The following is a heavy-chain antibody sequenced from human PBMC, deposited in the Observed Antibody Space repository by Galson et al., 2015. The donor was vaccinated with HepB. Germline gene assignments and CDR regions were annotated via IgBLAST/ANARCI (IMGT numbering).Heavy chain of an antibody. CDR1: GFTFSNVW. CDR3: TTGTIVGATFALNV. D-gene: IGHD1-26*01. Sequence: SLRLSCAASGFTFSNVWMRWVRQAPGKGLEWVGRFKSKNDGGTTDYGTPVKGRFTISRDDSKNTLYLQMNSLKTEDTAVYYCTTGTIVGATFALNVWGQGTMVTVSS. J-gene: IGHJ3*01. CDR2: FKSKNDGGTT. V-gene: IGHV3-15*01.